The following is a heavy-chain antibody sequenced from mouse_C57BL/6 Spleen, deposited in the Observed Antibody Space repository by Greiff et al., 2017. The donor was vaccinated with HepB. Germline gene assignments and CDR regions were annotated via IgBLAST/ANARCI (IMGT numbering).Heavy chain of an antibody. V-gene: IGHV10-1*01. CDR3: VSGGDYYGSSTGYFDV. J-gene: IGHJ1*03. D-gene: IGHD1-1*01. CDR2: IRSKSNNYAT. Sequence: DVKLVESGGGLVQPKGSLKLSCAASGFSFNTYAMNWVRQAPGKGLEWVARIRSKSNNYATYYADSVKDRFTISRDDSESMLYLQMNNLKTEDTAMYYCVSGGDYYGSSTGYFDVWGTGTTVTVSS. CDR1: GFSFNTYA.